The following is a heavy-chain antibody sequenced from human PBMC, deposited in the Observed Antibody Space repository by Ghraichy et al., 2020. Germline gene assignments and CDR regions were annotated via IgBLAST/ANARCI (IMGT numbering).Heavy chain of an antibody. J-gene: IGHJ3*02. CDR1: GGSISSSNW. CDR2: IYHSGST. Sequence: SETLSLTCAVSGGSISSSNWWSWVRQPPGKGLEWIGEIYHSGSTNYNPSLKSRVTISVDKSKNQFSLKLSSVTAADTAVYYCARGTTVAGTYDAFDIWGPGTMVTVSS. D-gene: IGHD6-19*01. V-gene: IGHV4-4*02. CDR3: ARGTTVAGTYDAFDI.